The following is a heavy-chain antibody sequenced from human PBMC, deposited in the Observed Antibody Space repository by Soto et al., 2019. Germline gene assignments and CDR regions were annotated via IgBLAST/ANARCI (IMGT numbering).Heavy chain of an antibody. CDR2: ISYDGSSK. Sequence: GGSLRLSGAASGFTFSSYAVLWVRQAPGKGLEWVAVISYDGSSKYYADSVKGRFTISRDNSKNTLYLQMNSLRAEDTAVYYCARDSALGHKQQLARPPEYFQHWGLGTLVTVSS. V-gene: IGHV3-30-3*01. CDR1: GFTFSSYA. D-gene: IGHD6-13*01. CDR3: ARDSALGHKQQLARPPEYFQH. J-gene: IGHJ1*01.